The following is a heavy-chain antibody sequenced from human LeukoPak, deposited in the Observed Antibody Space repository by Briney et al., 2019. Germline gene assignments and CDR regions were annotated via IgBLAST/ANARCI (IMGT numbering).Heavy chain of an antibody. D-gene: IGHD3-16*02. J-gene: IGHJ4*02. V-gene: IGHV4-39*07. CDR2: IYYSGST. CDR3: ARVKGYDYVRGSYRHSRHFDY. CDR1: GGSISSSSYY. Sequence: SETLSLTCTVSGGSISSSSYYWGWIRQPPGKGLEWIGSIYYSGSTYYNPSLKSRVTISVDTSKNQFSLKLSSVTAADTAVYYCARVKGYDYVRGSYRHSRHFDYWGQGTLVTVSS.